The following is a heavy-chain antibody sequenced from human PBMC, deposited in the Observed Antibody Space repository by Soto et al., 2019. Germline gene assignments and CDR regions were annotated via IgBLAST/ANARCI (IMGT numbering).Heavy chain of an antibody. V-gene: IGHV3-11*01. CDR2: ISSSGSTI. CDR3: ARSGYSYVYIDY. J-gene: IGHJ4*01. CDR1: GFTFSYYY. Sequence: GGSLRLSCAASGFTFSYYYMSWIRQAPGKGLEWVSYISSSGSTIYYADSVKGRFTISRDNAKNSLYLQMNSLRAEDTDVYYCARSGYSYVYIDYCGHGTLVTVSP. D-gene: IGHD5-18*01.